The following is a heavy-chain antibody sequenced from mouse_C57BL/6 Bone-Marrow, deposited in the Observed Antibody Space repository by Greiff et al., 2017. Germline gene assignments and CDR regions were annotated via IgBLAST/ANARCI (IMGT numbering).Heavy chain of an antibody. J-gene: IGHJ3*01. CDR3: AREDDGSWFAY. CDR1: GFTFSSYA. D-gene: IGHD2-3*01. Sequence: VQLKESGGGLVKPGGSLKLSCAASGFTFSSYAMSWVRQTPEKRLEWVATISDGGSYTYYPDNVKGRFTISRDNAKNNLYLQMSHLKSEDTAMYYCAREDDGSWFAYWGQGTLVTVSA. V-gene: IGHV5-4*01. CDR2: ISDGGSYT.